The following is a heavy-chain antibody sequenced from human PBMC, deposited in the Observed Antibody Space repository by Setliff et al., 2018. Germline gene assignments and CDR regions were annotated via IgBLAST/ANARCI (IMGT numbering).Heavy chain of an antibody. V-gene: IGHV4-4*07. D-gene: IGHD3-10*01. CDR1: GGSINNYY. CDR2: VYSNVGT. J-gene: IGHJ6*03. Sequence: SETLSLTCTVSGGSINNYYWSWIRQPAGKGLEWIGRVYSNVGTNYNPSLKSQVTISVDTSKNQFSLKLSSLNAADTAVYYCARCGEATAKPFYYYYMDVWGKGTTVTVSS. CDR3: ARCGEATAKPFYYYYMDV.